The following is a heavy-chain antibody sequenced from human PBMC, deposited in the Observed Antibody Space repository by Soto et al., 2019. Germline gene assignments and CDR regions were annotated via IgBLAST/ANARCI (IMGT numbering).Heavy chain of an antibody. CDR1: GFTFCDYA. D-gene: IGHD6-13*01. J-gene: IGHJ1*01. Sequence: GGSLRLSCAASGFTFCDYAMHWFRQVPGKGLEWVSGINWNSGSIGYGDSVKGRFAISRDNAKNSLHLQMNSLSAEDTAFYYCVKDESINWYSGHFRHWGQGTLVTVSS. CDR2: INWNSGSI. V-gene: IGHV3-9*01. CDR3: VKDESINWYSGHFRH.